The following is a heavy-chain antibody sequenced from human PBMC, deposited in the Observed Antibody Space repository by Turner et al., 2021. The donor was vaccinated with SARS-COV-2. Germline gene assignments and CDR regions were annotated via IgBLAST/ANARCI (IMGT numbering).Heavy chain of an antibody. V-gene: IGHV3-21*01. CDR3: ARARWHYYDSSGYYPDAFDI. CDR1: GFTFSRNS. J-gene: IGHJ3*02. D-gene: IGHD3-22*01. CDR2: ISSSSSYI. Sequence: EVQLVESGGGLVKPGGSLRLSCAAYGFTFSRNSMNWVRQAPGKGLEWVSSISSSSSYICFADSVKGRFTISRDNAKNSLYLQMNSLRAEDTAVYYCARARWHYYDSSGYYPDAFDIWGQGTMVTVSS.